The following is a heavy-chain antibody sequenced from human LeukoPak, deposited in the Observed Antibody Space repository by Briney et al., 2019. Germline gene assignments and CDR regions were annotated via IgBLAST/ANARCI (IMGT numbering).Heavy chain of an antibody. D-gene: IGHD2-15*01. J-gene: IGHJ4*02. Sequence: GGSLRLSCAASGFTFSSYWMSWVRQAPGKGLEWVANIKQDGSEKYYVDSVKGRFTISRDNAKNSLYLQMSSLRAEDTAVYYCARDIVVVAAATYYFDYWGQGTLVTVSS. V-gene: IGHV3-7*01. CDR2: IKQDGSEK. CDR3: ARDIVVVAAATYYFDY. CDR1: GFTFSSYW.